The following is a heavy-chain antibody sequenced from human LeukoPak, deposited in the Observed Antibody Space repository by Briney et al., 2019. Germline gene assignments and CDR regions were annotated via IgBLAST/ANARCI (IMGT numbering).Heavy chain of an antibody. V-gene: IGHV4-30-2*01. CDR1: GGSISSGGYY. D-gene: IGHD1-26*01. CDR3: AGIQWELLYY. J-gene: IGHJ4*02. Sequence: SETLSLTCTVSGGSISSGGYYWSWIRQPPGKGLEWIGYIYHSGSTYYNPSLKSRVTISVDRSKNQFSLKLSSVTAADTAVYYCAGIQWELLYYWGQGTLVTVSS. CDR2: IYHSGST.